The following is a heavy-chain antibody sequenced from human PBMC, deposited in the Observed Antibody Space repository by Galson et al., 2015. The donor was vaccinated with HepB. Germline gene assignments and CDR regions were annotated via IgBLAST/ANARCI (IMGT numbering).Heavy chain of an antibody. V-gene: IGHV3-53*05. D-gene: IGHD6-13*01. CDR2: IYSGGNT. CDR3: ASEYSSSWYKVYYYYYGMDV. J-gene: IGHJ6*02. Sequence: SLRLSCAASGFTVSSNYMSWVRQAPGKGLEWVSVIYSGGNTYYADSVKGRFTISRDNSKNTLYLQMNSLRAEDTAVYYCASEYSSSWYKVYYYYYGMDVWGQGTTVTVSS. CDR1: GFTVSSNY.